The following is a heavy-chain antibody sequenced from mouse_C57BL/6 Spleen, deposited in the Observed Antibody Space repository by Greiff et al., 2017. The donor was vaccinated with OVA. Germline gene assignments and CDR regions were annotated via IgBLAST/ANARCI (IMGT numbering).Heavy chain of an antibody. CDR1: GYAFSSSW. CDR3: ARYTMITTVYYYAMDY. J-gene: IGHJ4*01. Sequence: LEESGPELVKPGASVKISCKASGYAFSSSWMNWVKQRPGKGLEWIGRIYPGDGDTNYNGKFKGKATLTADKSSSTAYMQLSSLTSEDSAVYFCARYTMITTVYYYAMDYWGQGTSVTVSS. CDR2: IYPGDGDT. D-gene: IGHD2-4*01. V-gene: IGHV1-82*01.